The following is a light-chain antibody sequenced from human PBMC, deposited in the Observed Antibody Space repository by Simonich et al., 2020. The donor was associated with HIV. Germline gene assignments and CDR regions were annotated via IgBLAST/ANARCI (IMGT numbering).Light chain of an antibody. Sequence: QPVLTQPPSASASLGSSVTLTCTLSSGYSNYKVDWYQQRPGKGPRFVMRVGTGGIVGSKGDGIPDRCSVLGSGLNRYLTIKNIQEEDESDYHCGADHGSGSNFLVVFGGGTKLTVL. CDR1: SGYSNYK. CDR2: VGTGGIVG. V-gene: IGLV9-49*01. J-gene: IGLJ2*01. CDR3: GADHGSGSNFLVV.